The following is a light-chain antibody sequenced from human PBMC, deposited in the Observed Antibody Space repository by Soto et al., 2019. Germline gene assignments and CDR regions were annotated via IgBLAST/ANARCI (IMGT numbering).Light chain of an antibody. J-gene: IGKJ5*01. CDR3: QQRSNWQVT. CDR2: DAS. V-gene: IGKV3-11*01. CDR1: QSVSSS. Sequence: EIVLTQSPVTLSLSPGERAALSCRASQSVSSSLAWYQLKPGQAPRLLIYDASNRATGIPARFSGSGSGTDFTLTISSLEPEDFAVYYCQQRSNWQVTFGQGTRLEI.